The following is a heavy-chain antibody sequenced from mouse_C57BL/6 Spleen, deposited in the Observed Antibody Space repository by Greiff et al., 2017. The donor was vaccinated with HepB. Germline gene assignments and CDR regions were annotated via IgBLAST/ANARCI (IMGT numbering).Heavy chain of an antibody. V-gene: IGHV1-76*01. CDR3: ARGAGGYFDV. Sequence: VQLQQSGAELVRPGASVKLSCKASGYTFTDYYINWVKQRPGQGLEWIARIYPGSGNTYYNEKFKGKATLTAEKSSSTAYMQLSSLTSEDSAVYFCARGAGGYFDVWGTGTTVTVSS. CDR2: IYPGSGNT. J-gene: IGHJ1*03. CDR1: GYTFTDYY.